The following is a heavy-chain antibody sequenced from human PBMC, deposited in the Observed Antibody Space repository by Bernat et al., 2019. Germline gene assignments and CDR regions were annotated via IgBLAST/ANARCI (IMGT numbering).Heavy chain of an antibody. CDR3: ARHERGTGLGSAFDI. J-gene: IGHJ3*02. CDR1: GGSISSSSYY. Sequence: QLQLQESGPGLVKPSETLSLTCTVSGGSISSSSYYWGWIRQPPGKGLEWIGSIYYSGSTYYNPSLKSRVTISVDTSKNQFSLKLSSVTAADAAVYYCARHERGTGLGSAFDIWGQGTTVTVSS. V-gene: IGHV4-39*01. D-gene: IGHD3-16*01. CDR2: IYYSGST.